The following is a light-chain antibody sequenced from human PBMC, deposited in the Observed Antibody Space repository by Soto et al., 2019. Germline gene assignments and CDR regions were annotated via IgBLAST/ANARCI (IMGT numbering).Light chain of an antibody. CDR3: SSFTDSSTVYVI. V-gene: IGLV2-14*01. CDR2: EVT. CDR1: NSDVGGYNH. J-gene: IGLJ2*01. Sequence: QSALTQPASVSGSPGQSITISCTGTNSDVGGYNHVSWYQQHAGKVPKLIIYEVTNRPSGVSNRFSGSKSGNTASLTISGLQAEDEAEYFCSSFTDSSTVYVIFGGGTKVTVL.